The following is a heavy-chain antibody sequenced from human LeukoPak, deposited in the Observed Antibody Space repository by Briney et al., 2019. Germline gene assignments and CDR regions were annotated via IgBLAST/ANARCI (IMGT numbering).Heavy chain of an antibody. J-gene: IGHJ4*02. D-gene: IGHD3-22*01. Sequence: GGSLRLSCAASGFTFSSYAMSWVRQAPGKGLEWVSAISGSGGSTYYADSVKGRFTISRDNSKNTLYLQMNSLRAEDTAVYYCAKVYCYYDSSGYYYYFDYWGQGTLVTVSS. CDR3: AKVYCYYDSSGYYYYFDY. CDR1: GFTFSSYA. CDR2: ISGSGGST. V-gene: IGHV3-23*01.